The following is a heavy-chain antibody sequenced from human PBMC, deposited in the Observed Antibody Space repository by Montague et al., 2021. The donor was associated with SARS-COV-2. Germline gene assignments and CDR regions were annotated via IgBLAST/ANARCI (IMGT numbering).Heavy chain of an antibody. J-gene: IGHJ3*02. CDR3: ARQPPYQTGALDI. V-gene: IGHV4-39*01. D-gene: IGHD2-2*01. Sequence: SKTLSLTCTVSGGSISNSHYYCAWIRQPPGKGLEWIGSIYFNGHSYYNPSLKNRASISLDTSKNQYYLKLNSVAAADTAVYYCARQPPYQTGALDIRGQGTMVTVSS. CDR1: GGSISNSHYY. CDR2: IYFNGHS.